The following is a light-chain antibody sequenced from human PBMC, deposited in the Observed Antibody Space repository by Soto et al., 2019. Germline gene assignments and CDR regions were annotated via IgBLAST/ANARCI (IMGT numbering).Light chain of an antibody. J-gene: IGKJ1*01. CDR2: RTS. CDR3: QQYDSSPRT. Sequence: EIVLTQSPGTLSLSPGERATLSCRASQSVSSSYLAWYQQKPGQAPRLLIYRTSNRATGIPDRFSGSGSGTDFTRTISRLEPEDFAVYWCQQYDSSPRTFGQGTKVEIK. V-gene: IGKV3-20*01. CDR1: QSVSSSY.